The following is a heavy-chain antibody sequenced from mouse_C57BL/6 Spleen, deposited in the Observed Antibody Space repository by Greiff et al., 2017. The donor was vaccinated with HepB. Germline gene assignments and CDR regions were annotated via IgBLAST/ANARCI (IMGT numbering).Heavy chain of an antibody. Sequence: QVQLQQSGAELVKPGASVKLSCKASGYTFTSYWMQWVKQRPGQGLEWIGEIDPSDSYTNYNQKFKGKATLTVDTSSSTAYMQLSSLTSEDSAVYYCARSTVVGAMGYWGQGTSVTVSS. CDR1: GYTFTSYW. CDR2: IDPSDSYT. CDR3: ARSTVVGAMGY. V-gene: IGHV1-50*01. J-gene: IGHJ4*01. D-gene: IGHD1-1*01.